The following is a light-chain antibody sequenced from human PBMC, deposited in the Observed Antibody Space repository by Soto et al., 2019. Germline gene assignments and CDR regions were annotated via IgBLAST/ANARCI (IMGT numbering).Light chain of an antibody. CDR2: KAS. V-gene: IGKV1-5*03. Sequence: IQMTQSPSTLSASVGERVTITCRASQSISAWLAWYQQKPGKAPKLLIYKASNVESGVPSRFSGSGSGTEFTLTISSLQPDDFATYYCQQYHSXPLTFGQGTRLEIK. CDR3: QQYHSXPLT. J-gene: IGKJ5*01. CDR1: QSISAW.